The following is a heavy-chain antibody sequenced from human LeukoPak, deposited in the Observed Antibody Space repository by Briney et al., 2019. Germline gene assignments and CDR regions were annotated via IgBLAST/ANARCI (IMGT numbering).Heavy chain of an antibody. CDR1: GGTFSGFY. CDR2: INHSGST. Sequence: SETLPLTCAVYGGTFSGFYWSWIRQPPGKGLEWIGDINHSGSTNYNPSLKSRVTMSVDSSKNQFSLKLTSVTAADTAVYYCARETTLTGYSSGLGFNYWGQGTLVTVSS. CDR3: ARETTLTGYSSGLGFNY. D-gene: IGHD6-19*01. V-gene: IGHV4-34*10. J-gene: IGHJ4*02.